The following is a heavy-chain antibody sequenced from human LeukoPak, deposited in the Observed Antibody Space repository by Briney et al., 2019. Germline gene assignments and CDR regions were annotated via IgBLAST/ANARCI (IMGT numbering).Heavy chain of an antibody. CDR1: GFAVSSNY. V-gene: IGHV3-7*04. D-gene: IGHD3-10*01. CDR3: AREVRGVSYDRFDY. Sequence: GGSLRLSCAASGFAVSSNYMTWVRQAPGKGLEWVANIKQDGSDEYYVDSVKGRFIISRDNAKNSLFLQMNSLSAEDTAVYYCAREVRGVSYDRFDYWGQGTLVTVFS. J-gene: IGHJ4*02. CDR2: IKQDGSDE.